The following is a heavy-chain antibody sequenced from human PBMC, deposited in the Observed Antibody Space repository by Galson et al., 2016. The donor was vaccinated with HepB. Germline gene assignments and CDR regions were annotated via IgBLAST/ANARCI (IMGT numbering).Heavy chain of an antibody. J-gene: IGHJ6*02. V-gene: IGHV1-18*01. CDR2: ITTVTGNT. CDR1: GYTFTTYG. Sequence: SVKVSCKASGYTFTTYGISWVRQAPGQGLEWMGWITTVTGNTNSAQKFQGRVTMPTDTSTNTAYMELRSLRSDDTAVYYCARARDYYFYSMDVWGQGTTVTVSS. CDR3: ARARDYYFYSMDV.